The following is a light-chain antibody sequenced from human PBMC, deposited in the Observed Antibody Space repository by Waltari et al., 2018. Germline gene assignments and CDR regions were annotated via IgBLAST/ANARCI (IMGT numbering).Light chain of an antibody. V-gene: IGKV3-15*01. CDR2: GVS. CDR3: SQYNDWPYT. Sequence: EIVMTQSPATLSVSPGDRATLSCRASQSFTRKLSWYQQKPGQFPRLLIYGVSTRATGVPARLSGSGSGTEFTLTISSLQSEDSAVYYCSQYNDWPYTFGQGTKLELQ. CDR1: QSFTRK. J-gene: IGKJ2*01.